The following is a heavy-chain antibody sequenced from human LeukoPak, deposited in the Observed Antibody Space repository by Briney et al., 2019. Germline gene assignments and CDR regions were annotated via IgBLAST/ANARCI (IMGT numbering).Heavy chain of an antibody. Sequence: GASVKDSCKASGYTFTGYYMHWVRQAPGQGLEWMGWINPNSGGTSYAQKFQGRVTMTRDTSISTAYMELSRLRSDDTAVYYCARAEFGELSDYWGQGTLVTVSS. D-gene: IGHD3-10*01. CDR2: INPNSGGT. CDR1: GYTFTGYY. CDR3: ARAEFGELSDY. V-gene: IGHV1-2*02. J-gene: IGHJ4*02.